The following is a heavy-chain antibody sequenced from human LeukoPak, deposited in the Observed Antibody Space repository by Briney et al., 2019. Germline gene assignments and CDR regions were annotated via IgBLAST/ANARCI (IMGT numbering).Heavy chain of an antibody. CDR1: GFTLNTND. J-gene: IGHJ4*01. D-gene: IGHD2-21*01. V-gene: IGHV3-66*02. CDR2: MYPAGSV. CDR3: VRQGVGDHYR. Sequence: GGSLRLSCAASGFTLNTNDMNWVRQAPGKGLEWVSLMYPAGSVYYTDSVKGRFTVPRDVSKNMMFLQMNTLRPDDTAFYYCVRQGVGDHYRWGQGTLVTVSS.